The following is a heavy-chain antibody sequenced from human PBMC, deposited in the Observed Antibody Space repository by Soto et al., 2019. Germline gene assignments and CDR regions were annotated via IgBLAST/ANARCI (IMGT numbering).Heavy chain of an antibody. V-gene: IGHV1-8*02. CDR1: GYDFTAYD. Sequence: SVKVSCKASGYDFTAYDINWVRQASGQGLEWMGWMNPINGATGTARRFQGRVSMTRNTDTGTAYLELTSLRSDDTAVYFCGRGPSPRAPAGGTPYYYAMDVWGQGTTVTVSS. CDR3: GRGPSPRAPAGGTPYYYAMDV. D-gene: IGHD2-2*01. CDR2: MNPINGAT. J-gene: IGHJ6*02.